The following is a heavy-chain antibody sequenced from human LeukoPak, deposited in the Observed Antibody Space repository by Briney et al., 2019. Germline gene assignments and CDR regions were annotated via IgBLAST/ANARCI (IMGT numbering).Heavy chain of an antibody. CDR2: ISSGTTYI. CDR3: ARAAAGASSWFDP. V-gene: IGHV3-21*01. J-gene: IGHJ5*02. CDR1: GFTFSSYT. D-gene: IGHD1-14*01. Sequence: PGGSLRLSCAASGFTFSSYTMNWVRQAPGKGLEWVSSISSGTTYIYYADSEKGRFTISRDNAKNSLYLQMNSLRAEDTAVYYCARAAAGASSWFDPWGQGTLVTVSS.